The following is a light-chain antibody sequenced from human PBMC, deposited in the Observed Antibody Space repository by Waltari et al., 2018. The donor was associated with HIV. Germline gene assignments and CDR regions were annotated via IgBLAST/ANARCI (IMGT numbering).Light chain of an antibody. V-gene: IGLV2-23*02. Sequence: QSALTQPASVSGSPGQSITISCTGTSRDVGSYNLVSWYQQHPGKAPKLMIYEVNKRPAGVAHLFSCSKSGNTASLPSSGLQAEDEGYYYCCSYAGRITAVVFGGGTRLTVL. CDR2: EVN. J-gene: IGLJ2*01. CDR3: CSYAGRITAVV. CDR1: SRDVGSYNL.